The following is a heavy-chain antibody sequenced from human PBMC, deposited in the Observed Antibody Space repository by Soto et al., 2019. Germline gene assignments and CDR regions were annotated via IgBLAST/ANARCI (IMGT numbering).Heavy chain of an antibody. CDR3: ARGTTLAIFDYGMDV. Sequence: QVQLEESGGGVVQPGRSLRLSCVGTGFTFSSYAMHWVRQAPGKGLKWVAVISNDGTNKYYADSVEGRITISRDNSKNTLYLQMHSLRSEDTAVYYCARGTTLAIFDYGMDVWGQGATVTVSS. CDR2: ISNDGTNK. D-gene: IGHD3-3*01. V-gene: IGHV3-30-3*01. J-gene: IGHJ6*02. CDR1: GFTFSSYA.